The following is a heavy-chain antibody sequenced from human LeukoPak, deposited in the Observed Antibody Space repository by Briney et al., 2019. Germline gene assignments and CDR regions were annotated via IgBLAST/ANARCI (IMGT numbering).Heavy chain of an antibody. CDR2: ISGSGAST. CDR1: GFTFSNYG. V-gene: IGHV3-23*01. D-gene: IGHD1-26*01. Sequence: TGGSLRLSCAASGFTFSNYGMSWVRQAPGKGLEWISGISGSGASTYYADSVTGRFTISRDNSRNTLYLQMNSLRGDDTAVYYCAKDVGKWESLHFFDYWGQGTLVTVSS. J-gene: IGHJ4*02. CDR3: AKDVGKWESLHFFDY.